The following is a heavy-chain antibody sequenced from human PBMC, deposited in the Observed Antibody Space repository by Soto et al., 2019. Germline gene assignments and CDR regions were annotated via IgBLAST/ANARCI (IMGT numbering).Heavy chain of an antibody. V-gene: IGHV3-21*01. Sequence: GSLRLSCAASGFTFSSYSMNWVRQAPGKGLEWVSSISSSSSYIYYADSVKGRFTISRDNAKNSLYLQMNSLRAEDTAVYYCARDQPGYSYGYGLGYWGQGTLVTISS. CDR3: ARDQPGYSYGYGLGY. CDR1: GFTFSSYS. CDR2: ISSSSSYI. D-gene: IGHD5-18*01. J-gene: IGHJ4*02.